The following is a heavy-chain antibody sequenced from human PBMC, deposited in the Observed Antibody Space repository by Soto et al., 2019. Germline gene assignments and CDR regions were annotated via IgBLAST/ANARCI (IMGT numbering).Heavy chain of an antibody. Sequence: PGGSLRLSCAPSGFTFSSYSMNWVRQAPGNGLEWVSSISSSSSYIYYADSVKGRCTISRDNAKNSLYLQMDSLRAEDTAVYYCASSSSPYYYYGMDVWGQGTTVTVSS. V-gene: IGHV3-21*01. CDR1: GFTFSSYS. D-gene: IGHD6-6*01. CDR3: ASSSSPYYYYGMDV. CDR2: ISSSSSYI. J-gene: IGHJ6*02.